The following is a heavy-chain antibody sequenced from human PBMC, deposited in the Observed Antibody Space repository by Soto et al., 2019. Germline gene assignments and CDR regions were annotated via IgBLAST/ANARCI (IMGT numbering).Heavy chain of an antibody. CDR1: GFTFTSYS. D-gene: IGHD1-26*01. Sequence: GGSLRLSCAASGFTFTSYSVNWVRQAPGKGLEWVSYISSGSSAMYYADSVKGRFTISRDNAKNSLYLQMNSLRDEDTAVYYCARDRAVGATGLDAFDIWGQGTMVTVSS. J-gene: IGHJ3*02. CDR2: ISSGSSAM. V-gene: IGHV3-48*02. CDR3: ARDRAVGATGLDAFDI.